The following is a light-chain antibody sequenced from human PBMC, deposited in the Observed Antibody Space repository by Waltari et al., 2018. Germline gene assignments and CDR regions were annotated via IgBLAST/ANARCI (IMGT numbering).Light chain of an antibody. Sequence: GDRVTITCRASQGISTYLNWYQQKPGKPPKRLIYAASSLESGVPSRFRGSGSGTDFTLTISSLQPEDFATYYCLQYNSNPYSFGQGTKVEIK. J-gene: IGKJ2*03. CDR3: LQYNSNPYS. CDR2: AAS. V-gene: IGKV1-13*02. CDR1: QGISTY.